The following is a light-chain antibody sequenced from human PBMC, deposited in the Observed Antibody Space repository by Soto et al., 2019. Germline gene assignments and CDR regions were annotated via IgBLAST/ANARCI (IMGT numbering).Light chain of an antibody. CDR1: QSISSW. J-gene: IGKJ1*01. CDR2: KAS. V-gene: IGKV1-5*03. CDR3: QQYNNPWT. Sequence: DIPMTQSPSTLSASVGDRVTITCRASQSISSWLAWYQQKPGKAPKLLIYKASSLESGVPSRFSGSGSGTEFTLTISSLQPDDFAAYYCQQYNNPWTFGQGTKVEIK.